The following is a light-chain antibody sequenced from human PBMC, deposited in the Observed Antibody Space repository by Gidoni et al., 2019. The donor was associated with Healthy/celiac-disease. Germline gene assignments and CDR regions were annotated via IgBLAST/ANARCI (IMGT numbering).Light chain of an antibody. V-gene: IGLV6-57*04. CDR1: SGSIASNY. Sequence: NFMLTQPHSVSESPGKTVTISCTRSSGSIASNYVQWYQQRPGSAPTTVIYEDNQRPAGVPDRFSGSIDSSSISASLTSSGLKTEYEADYYCQSYDSSNHGVFGGGTKLTVL. J-gene: IGLJ3*02. CDR3: QSYDSSNHGV. CDR2: EDN.